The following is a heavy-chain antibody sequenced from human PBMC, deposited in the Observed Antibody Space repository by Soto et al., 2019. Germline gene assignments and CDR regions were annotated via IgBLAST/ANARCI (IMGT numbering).Heavy chain of an antibody. Sequence: EVQLVESGGGLVQPGRSLRLSCAASGFTFDDYAMHWVRQAPGKGPEWVSGISWNSGSIGYADSVKGRFTISRDNAKNSLYLQMNSLRAEDTALYYCAIDYYYYMDVWGKGTTVTVSS. CDR2: ISWNSGSI. CDR3: AIDYYYYMDV. J-gene: IGHJ6*03. CDR1: GFTFDDYA. V-gene: IGHV3-9*01.